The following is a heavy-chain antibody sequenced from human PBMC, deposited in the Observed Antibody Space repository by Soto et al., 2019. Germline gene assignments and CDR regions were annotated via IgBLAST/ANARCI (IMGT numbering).Heavy chain of an antibody. CDR2: INAGTGNT. CDR1: GYTFTSYA. Sequence: ASVKVSCKASGYTFTSYAMHWVRQAHGERLEWMGWINAGTGNTKYSQKFQGRVTITADESTSTAYMELSSLRSEDTAAYYCARESPAARPFWFDPWGQGTLVTVSS. CDR3: ARESPAARPFWFDP. D-gene: IGHD6-6*01. V-gene: IGHV1-3*01. J-gene: IGHJ5*02.